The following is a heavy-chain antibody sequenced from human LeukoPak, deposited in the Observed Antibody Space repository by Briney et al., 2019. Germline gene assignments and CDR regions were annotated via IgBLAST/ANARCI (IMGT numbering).Heavy chain of an antibody. D-gene: IGHD4-17*01. J-gene: IGHJ5*02. Sequence: GGSLRLSCAASGLTGSHNYVSWVRQAPGKGLEWVSAIHTSGDACYADSVKGRFTISRDTSKNTLYLQINSLRVEDTAVYYCIVFGDSNHWGQGTLVTVSS. CDR3: IVFGDSNH. V-gene: IGHV3-53*01. CDR2: IHTSGDA. CDR1: GLTGSHNY.